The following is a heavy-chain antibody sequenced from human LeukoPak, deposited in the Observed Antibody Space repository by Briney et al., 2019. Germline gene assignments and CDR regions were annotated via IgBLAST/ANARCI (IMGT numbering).Heavy chain of an antibody. Sequence: SETLSLTCAVYGGSFSGYYWSWIRQPPGKGLEWIGEINHSGSTNYNPSLKSRVTISVDTSKNQFSLKLSSVTAADTAVYYCARGRRYCSSTSCSQFYYYYYMDVWGKGITVTVSS. D-gene: IGHD2-2*01. J-gene: IGHJ6*03. CDR3: ARGRRYCSSTSCSQFYYYYYMDV. CDR2: INHSGST. CDR1: GGSFSGYY. V-gene: IGHV4-34*01.